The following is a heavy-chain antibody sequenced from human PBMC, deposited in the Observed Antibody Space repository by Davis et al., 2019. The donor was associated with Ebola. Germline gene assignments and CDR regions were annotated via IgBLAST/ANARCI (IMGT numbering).Heavy chain of an antibody. CDR2: IYYSGST. J-gene: IGHJ4*02. V-gene: IGHV4-39*07. Sequence: SETLSLTCTVSGGSISSSSYYWGWIRQPPGKGLEWIGSIYYSGSTDYSPSLKSRVTLSIDTSKNQFSLRLTSVTAADTAVYYCARRIAVAGSWAYFDYWGQGTLVTVSS. CDR3: ARRIAVAGSWAYFDY. CDR1: GGSISSSSYY. D-gene: IGHD6-19*01.